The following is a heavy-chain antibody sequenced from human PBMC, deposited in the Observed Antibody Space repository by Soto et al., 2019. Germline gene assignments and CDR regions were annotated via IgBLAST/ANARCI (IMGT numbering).Heavy chain of an antibody. D-gene: IGHD6-6*01. CDR1: GYTFTSYA. Sequence: ASVKVSCKASGYTFTSYAMHWVRQAPGQRLEWMGWINAGNGNTKYSQKFQGRVTITRDTSASTAYMELSSLKPEDTAVYHCAKDEGSSRPFDHWGQGTLVTVSS. J-gene: IGHJ4*02. V-gene: IGHV1-3*01. CDR2: INAGNGNT. CDR3: AKDEGSSRPFDH.